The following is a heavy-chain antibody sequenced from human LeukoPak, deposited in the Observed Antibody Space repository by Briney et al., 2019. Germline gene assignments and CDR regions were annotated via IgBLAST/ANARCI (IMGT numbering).Heavy chain of an antibody. CDR1: GDSVSSNSAA. J-gene: IGHJ5*02. CDR3: ARRLTQYDCFDP. Sequence: SQTLSLTCVISGDSVSSNSAAWNWIRQSPSRGLEWLGRTYYRSQRYSDYAVSVKSRITINPDTSKNHFSLQLNSVTPEDTAVYYCARRLTQYDCFDPWGQGILVTVSS. V-gene: IGHV6-1*01. CDR2: TYYRSQRYS. D-gene: IGHD2-2*01.